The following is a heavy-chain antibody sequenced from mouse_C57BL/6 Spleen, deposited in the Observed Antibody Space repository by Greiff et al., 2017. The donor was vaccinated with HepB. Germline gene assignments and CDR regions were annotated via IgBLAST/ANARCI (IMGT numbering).Heavy chain of an antibody. CDR2: ISDGGSYT. Sequence: EVHLVESGGGLVKPGGSLKLSCAASGFTFSSYAMSWVRQTPEKRLEWVATISDGGSYTYYPDNVKGRFTISRDNAKNNLYLQMSHLKSEDTAMYYCARALNYYGSSPWYFDVWGTGTTVTVSS. V-gene: IGHV5-4*01. D-gene: IGHD1-1*01. J-gene: IGHJ1*03. CDR3: ARALNYYGSSPWYFDV. CDR1: GFTFSSYA.